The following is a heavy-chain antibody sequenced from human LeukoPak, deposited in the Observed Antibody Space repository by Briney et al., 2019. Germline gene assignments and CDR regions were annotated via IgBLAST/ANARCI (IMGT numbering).Heavy chain of an antibody. D-gene: IGHD4-17*01. Sequence: SVKVSCKASGGTFSSYAISWVRQAPAQGLEGMGRIIPIFGIANYAQKFQGRVTITADKSTSTAYMELSSLRSEDTAVYYCARDYGDGGVFDYWGQGTLVTVSS. CDR2: IIPIFGIA. CDR1: GGTFSSYA. J-gene: IGHJ4*02. CDR3: ARDYGDGGVFDY. V-gene: IGHV1-69*04.